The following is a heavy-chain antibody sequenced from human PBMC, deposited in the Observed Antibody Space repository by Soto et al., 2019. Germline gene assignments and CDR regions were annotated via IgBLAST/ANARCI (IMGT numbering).Heavy chain of an antibody. Sequence: SETLSLTCTVSGASISGYYWSWIRKSAGKGLEWIGRIYATGTTDYNPSLKSRVMMSVDTSKKQFPLKLRSVTAADTAVYYCVRDGTKTLRDWFDPWGQGISVTVSS. CDR1: GASISGYY. D-gene: IGHD1-1*01. CDR3: VRDGTKTLRDWFDP. CDR2: IYATGTT. V-gene: IGHV4-4*07. J-gene: IGHJ5*02.